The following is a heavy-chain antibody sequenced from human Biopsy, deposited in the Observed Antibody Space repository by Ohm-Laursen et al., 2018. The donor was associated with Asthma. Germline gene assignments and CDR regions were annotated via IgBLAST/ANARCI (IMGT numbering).Heavy chain of an antibody. J-gene: IGHJ5*02. Sequence: SVKVSCKTSGYTFIGYHIHWVRQAPGQGLEWMGRINPNSGGTNYAQKFQGRVTMTSDTSISTAYMELSRLRSDDTALYYCARGQKSPGDRWFDPWGQGALVTVSS. D-gene: IGHD7-27*01. CDR3: ARGQKSPGDRWFDP. CDR1: GYTFIGYH. V-gene: IGHV1-2*06. CDR2: INPNSGGT.